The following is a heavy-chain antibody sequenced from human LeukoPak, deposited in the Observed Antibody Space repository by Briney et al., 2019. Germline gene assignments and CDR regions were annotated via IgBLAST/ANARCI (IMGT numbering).Heavy chain of an antibody. J-gene: IGHJ1*01. CDR3: ASSPRGTVYFHH. V-gene: IGHV4-59*08. D-gene: IGHD3-10*01. CDR2: VSYSGSA. Sequence: SETLSLTCTVSGDSVSSYYWSWIRQPPGKGLEWIGYVSYSGSANYNPSLRGRVTISIDTSKNQFSLKLSSVTAADTAVYYCASSPRGTVYFHHWGQGTLVTVSS. CDR1: GDSVSSYY.